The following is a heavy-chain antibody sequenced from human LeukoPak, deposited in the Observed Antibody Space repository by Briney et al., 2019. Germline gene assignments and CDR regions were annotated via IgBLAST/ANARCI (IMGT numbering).Heavy chain of an antibody. J-gene: IGHJ4*02. CDR1: GGTFSSYA. V-gene: IGHV1-69*13. Sequence: ASVKVSCKASGGTFSSYAISWVRQAPGQGLEWMGGIIPIFGTANYAQEFQGRVTITADESTSTAYMELSSLRSEDTAVYYCARDKELLGGDYVSFSYYWGQGTLVTVSS. CDR3: ARDKELLGGDYVSFSYY. CDR2: IIPIFGTA. D-gene: IGHD4-17*01.